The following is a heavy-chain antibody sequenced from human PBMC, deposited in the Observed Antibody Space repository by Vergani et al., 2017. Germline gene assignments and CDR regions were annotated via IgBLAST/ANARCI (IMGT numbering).Heavy chain of an antibody. CDR1: GFTFSSHG. CDR2: IWYDGSNK. D-gene: IGHD3-22*01. V-gene: IGHV3-33*01. Sequence: QVQLVESEGGVVQPGRSLTLSCVASGFTFSSHGMHWVRQAPGKGLEWVAVIWYDGSNKYYGDSVKGRFTISRDNSKNTLYLQMNSLTAEDTAIYYCAGPQGTSAYYYGGFDYWGQGILVTVSS. CDR3: AGPQGTSAYYYGGFDY. J-gene: IGHJ4*02.